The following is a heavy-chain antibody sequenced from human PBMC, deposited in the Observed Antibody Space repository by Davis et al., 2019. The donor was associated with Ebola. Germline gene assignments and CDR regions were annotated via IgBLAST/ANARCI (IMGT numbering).Heavy chain of an antibody. CDR2: ISAYNGNT. CDR1: GYTFTSYG. D-gene: IGHD3-22*01. J-gene: IGHJ2*01. V-gene: IGHV1-18*01. CDR3: ARGDEYYYDSSARYFDL. Sequence: ASVKVSCKASGYTFTSYGISWVRQAPGQGLEWMGWISAYNGNTNYAQKLQGRVTMTTDTSTSTAYMELSSLRSEDTAVYYCARGDEYYYDSSARYFDLWGRGTLVTVSS.